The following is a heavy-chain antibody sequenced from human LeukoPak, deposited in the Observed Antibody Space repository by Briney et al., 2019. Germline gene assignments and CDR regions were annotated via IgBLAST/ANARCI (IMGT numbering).Heavy chain of an antibody. CDR1: GFTFDDVDGYD. D-gene: IGHD6-6*01. J-gene: IGHJ4*02. Sequence: AWSLRLFCAHTGFTFDDVDGYDLGWVRNAQGKGLEWVAVIWYDGYDKYYADSVKGRFTISRDNSKNTLYLCMNSLRAEDTALYYCAKDLWKYSSSSFDYWGQGTLVTVSS. CDR2: IWYDGYDK. V-gene: IGHV3-33*06. CDR3: AKDLWKYSSSSFDY.